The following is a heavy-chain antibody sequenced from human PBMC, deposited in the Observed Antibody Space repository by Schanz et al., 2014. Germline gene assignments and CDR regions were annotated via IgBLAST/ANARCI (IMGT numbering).Heavy chain of an antibody. CDR1: GFTFSRYW. Sequence: VQLVESGGGVVQPGRSLRLSCAASGFTFSRYWMQWVRQAPGKGLEWVSAINGNGGITYYADPVKGRFSIARDNSKNTLYLQMKSLRVEDTAVDYCVKDPDKYNGNDVEGMDVWGPGTTVTVSS. CDR3: VKDPDKYNGNDVEGMDV. D-gene: IGHD1-1*01. J-gene: IGHJ6*01. V-gene: IGHV3-23*04. CDR2: INGNGGIT.